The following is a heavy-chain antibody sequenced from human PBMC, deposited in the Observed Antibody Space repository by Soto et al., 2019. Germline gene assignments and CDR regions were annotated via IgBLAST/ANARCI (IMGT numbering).Heavy chain of an antibody. D-gene: IGHD3-10*01. J-gene: IGHJ4*02. CDR2: ISKSGDST. Sequence: GSLRLSCAASGVTFTSYAMTWVRQVPGEGLQWVSSISKSGDSTYYADSVKGRFTTSRDNSKNTLYLQMNSLRAEDTAIYYCAKGSFGFDYWGQGTLVTVSS. CDR1: GVTFTSYA. CDR3: AKGSFGFDY. V-gene: IGHV3-23*01.